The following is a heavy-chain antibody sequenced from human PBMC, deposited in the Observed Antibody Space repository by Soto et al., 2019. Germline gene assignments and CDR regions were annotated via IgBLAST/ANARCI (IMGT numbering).Heavy chain of an antibody. CDR3: ASRSAVKAQSIAARRTRRTGYWFDP. V-gene: IGHV4-34*01. CDR1: GGSFSGYY. Sequence: SETLSLTCAVYGGSFSGYYWSWIRQPPGKGLEWIGEINHSGSTNYKPSLKSRVTISVDTSKNQFSLKLSSVTAADTAVYYCASRSAVKAQSIAARRTRRTGYWFDPWGQGTLVTVSS. D-gene: IGHD6-6*01. CDR2: INHSGST. J-gene: IGHJ5*02.